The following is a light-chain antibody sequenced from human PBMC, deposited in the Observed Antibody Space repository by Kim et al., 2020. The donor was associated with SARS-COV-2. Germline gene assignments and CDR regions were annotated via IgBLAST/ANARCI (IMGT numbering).Light chain of an antibody. J-gene: IGLJ3*02. V-gene: IGLV3-1*01. CDR1: ELSRNY. CDR3: QAWDNSIVV. Sequence: PTQTISITCSGHELSRNYASWYQQRPGQAPLLVIYRDDKRPSGSPERFSGSTSGNTATLTISGTQPMDEADYYCQAWDNSIVVFGGGTQLTVL. CDR2: RDD.